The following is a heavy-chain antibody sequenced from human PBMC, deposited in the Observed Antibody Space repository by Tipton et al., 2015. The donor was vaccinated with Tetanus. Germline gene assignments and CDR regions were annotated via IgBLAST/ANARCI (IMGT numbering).Heavy chain of an antibody. CDR3: ARCADILDRYFDH. V-gene: IGHV1-46*01. CDR1: GYTFSNYY. Sequence: QLVQSGAEVKKPGATVKISCMVSGYTFSNYYLHWVRQAPGQGLEWMGMISPSGGSTTYAQKVQGRVTMSRDTSTSTVYLEVSDLRSEDTAVYFCARCADILDRYFDHWGQRTLVTVSS. D-gene: IGHD3-9*01. J-gene: IGHJ4*02. CDR2: ISPSGGST.